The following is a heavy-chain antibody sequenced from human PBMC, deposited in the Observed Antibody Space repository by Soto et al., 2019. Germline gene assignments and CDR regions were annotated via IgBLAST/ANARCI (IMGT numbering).Heavy chain of an antibody. CDR2: IYYSGST. Sequence: SETLSLTCTVSGGSISSSSYYWGWIRQPPGKGLEWIGSIYYSGSTYYNPSLKSRVTISVDTSKNQFSLKLSSVTAADTAVYYCARRSRSSGFDYWGQGTLVTVSS. D-gene: IGHD6-19*01. V-gene: IGHV4-39*01. CDR1: GGSISSSSYY. CDR3: ARRSRSSGFDY. J-gene: IGHJ4*02.